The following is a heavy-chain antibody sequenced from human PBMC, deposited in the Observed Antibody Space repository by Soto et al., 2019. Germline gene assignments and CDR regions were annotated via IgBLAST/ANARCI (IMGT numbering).Heavy chain of an antibody. V-gene: IGHV3-53*01. CDR3: AREAIVEGIYYYYGMDV. J-gene: IGHJ6*02. CDR2: IYSGGST. CDR1: GFTVSSNY. Sequence: GGSLTLSCAASGFTVSSNYMSWVRQAPGEGLEWVSVIYSGGSTYYADSVKGRFTISRDNSKDTLYLQMNSLRAEDTAVYYCAREAIVEGIYYYYGMDVWGQGTTVTVSS. D-gene: IGHD2-15*01.